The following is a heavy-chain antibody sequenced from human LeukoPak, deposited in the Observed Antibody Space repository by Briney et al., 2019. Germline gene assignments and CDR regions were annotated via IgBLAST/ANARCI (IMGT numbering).Heavy chain of an antibody. J-gene: IGHJ6*04. D-gene: IGHD3-10*02. CDR2: ITFSSSII. Sequence: GGSRRLSCAASGFTFSSYNMNWVRQAPGKGLEWVSYITFSSSIIYYADSVKGRFTISRDNAKNSLYLQMNSLRAEDTAVYYCAELGITMIGGVWGKGTTVTISS. V-gene: IGHV3-48*04. CDR3: AELGITMIGGV. CDR1: GFTFSSYN.